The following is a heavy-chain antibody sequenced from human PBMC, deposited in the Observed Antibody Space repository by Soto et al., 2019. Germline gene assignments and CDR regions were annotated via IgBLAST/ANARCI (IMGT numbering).Heavy chain of an antibody. CDR2: ISSSSSYI. Sequence: GGSLRLSCAASGFTFSSYSMNWVRQAPGKGLEWVSSISSSSSYIYYADSVKGRFTISRDNAKNSLYLQMNSLRAEDTAVYYCARDRDNWNYVWAFDIWGQGTMVTVSS. CDR3: ARDRDNWNYVWAFDI. V-gene: IGHV3-21*01. J-gene: IGHJ3*02. CDR1: GFTFSSYS. D-gene: IGHD1-7*01.